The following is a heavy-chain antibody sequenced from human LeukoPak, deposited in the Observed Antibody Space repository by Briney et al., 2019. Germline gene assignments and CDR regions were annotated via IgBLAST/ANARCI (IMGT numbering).Heavy chain of an antibody. V-gene: IGHV3-21*01. Sequence: GGSLRLSCAASGFTFGTYEMNWVRQAPGKGLEWVSSISSSSSYIYYADSVRGRFTMSRDNAKNSLYLQMNSLRAEDTAVYYCARVLEAASFDYWGQGTPVTVSS. CDR1: GFTFGTYE. J-gene: IGHJ4*02. CDR3: ARVLEAASFDY. D-gene: IGHD6-13*01. CDR2: ISSSSSYI.